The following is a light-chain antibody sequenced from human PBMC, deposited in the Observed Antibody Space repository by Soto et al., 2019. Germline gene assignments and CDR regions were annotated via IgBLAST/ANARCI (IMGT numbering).Light chain of an antibody. J-gene: IGKJ3*01. V-gene: IGKV1-33*01. Sequence: DIQMTQSPSSLSASVGDRVTITCQASQDISNSLNWYQQKPGKAPKLLIYDASNLETGVPSRFNGNGSGTDFSFTITSLQPEDIATYYCQQYDNLPRVTFGPGTKVDIK. CDR1: QDISNS. CDR2: DAS. CDR3: QQYDNLPRVT.